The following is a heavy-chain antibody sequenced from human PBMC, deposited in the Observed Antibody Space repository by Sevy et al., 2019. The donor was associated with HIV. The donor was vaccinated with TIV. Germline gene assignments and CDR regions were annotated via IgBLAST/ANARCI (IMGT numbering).Heavy chain of an antibody. D-gene: IGHD2-2*02. Sequence: ASVKVSCKASGYTFTGYYMHWVRQAPGQGLEWMGWINPNSGGTNYAQKFQGRVTMTRDTSISTAYMELSRLRSDDTAVYYCARDIVVVPAAIAALQYVYYYYGMDVWGQGTTVTVSS. J-gene: IGHJ6*02. CDR1: GYTFTGYY. CDR2: INPNSGGT. CDR3: ARDIVVVPAAIAALQYVYYYYGMDV. V-gene: IGHV1-2*02.